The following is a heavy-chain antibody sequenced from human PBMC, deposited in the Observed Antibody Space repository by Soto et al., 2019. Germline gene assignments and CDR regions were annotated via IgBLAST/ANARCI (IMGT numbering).Heavy chain of an antibody. V-gene: IGHV3-21*01. D-gene: IGHD2-2*01. CDR3: ATSYCSRSRSYEYLYYYYMDV. Sequence: EVQLVESGGGLVKPGGSLRLSCAASGFTFSDYTMNWVRQAPGKGLEWVSSISSFSSYIYYADSVKGRFTISRDNAKNSLYMQVNSLRAEDTAVYYCATSYCSRSRSYEYLYYYYMDVWGKGTTVTVSS. CDR2: ISSFSSYI. CDR1: GFTFSDYT. J-gene: IGHJ6*03.